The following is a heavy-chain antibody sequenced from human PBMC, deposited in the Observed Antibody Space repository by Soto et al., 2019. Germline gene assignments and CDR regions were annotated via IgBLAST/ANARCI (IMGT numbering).Heavy chain of an antibody. J-gene: IGHJ5*02. CDR1: GGTFSSYA. CDR2: IIPIFGTA. D-gene: IGHD2-2*02. V-gene: IGHV1-69*13. Sequence: ASVKVSCKASGGTFSSYAISWVRQAPGQGLEWTGGIIPIFGTANYAQKFQGRVTITADESTSTAYMELSSLRSEDTAVYYCARVPAKTAAILGWFDPWGQGTLVTVSS. CDR3: ARVPAKTAAILGWFDP.